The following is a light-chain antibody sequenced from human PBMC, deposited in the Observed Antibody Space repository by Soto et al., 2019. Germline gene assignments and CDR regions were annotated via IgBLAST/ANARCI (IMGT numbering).Light chain of an antibody. J-gene: IGLJ1*01. CDR2: EVS. Sequence: SALTQPASVSGSPGQSITISCTGTSSDVGGYNSVSWYPQHPGKAPKLMIYEVSNRPSGVSNRFSGSKSGNTASLTISGLQAEDEADYYCSSYTTSSTLLYVFGTGTKVTVL. V-gene: IGLV2-14*01. CDR1: SSDVGGYNS. CDR3: SSYTTSSTLLYV.